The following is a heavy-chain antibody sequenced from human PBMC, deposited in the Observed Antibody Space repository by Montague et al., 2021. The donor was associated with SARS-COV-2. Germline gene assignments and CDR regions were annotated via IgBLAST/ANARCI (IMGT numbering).Heavy chain of an antibody. Sequence: SETLSLTCTVSGGSISSSNYYWGWIRQPPGKGLEWIGNMYYSGSTYYNPSLKSRVTISIDTPKNQFSLKLSPVTAADTAVYYCARDDIVLQGVTKGMDVWGQGTTVTVSS. CDR2: MYYSGST. J-gene: IGHJ6*02. CDR1: GGSISSSNYY. CDR3: ARDDIVLQGVTKGMDV. D-gene: IGHD2-15*01. V-gene: IGHV4-39*07.